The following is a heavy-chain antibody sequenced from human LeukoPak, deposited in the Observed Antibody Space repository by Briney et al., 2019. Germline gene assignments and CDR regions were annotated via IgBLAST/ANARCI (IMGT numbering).Heavy chain of an antibody. CDR3: AREGYSYGSSFDY. D-gene: IGHD5-18*01. CDR1: GGSISSYY. V-gene: IGHV4-59*08. Sequence: SETLSLTCTVSGGSISSYYWSWIRQPPGKGLGWIGYIYYSGSTNYNPSLKSRVTISVDTSKNQFSLKLTSVTAADTAVYYCAREGYSYGSSFDYWGQGTLVTVSS. CDR2: IYYSGST. J-gene: IGHJ4*02.